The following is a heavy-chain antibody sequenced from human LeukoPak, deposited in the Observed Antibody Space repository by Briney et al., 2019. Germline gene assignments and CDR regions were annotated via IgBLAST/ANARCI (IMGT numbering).Heavy chain of an antibody. Sequence: SETLSVTCAVPSGSMSSYYWSWIRQPPGKGLEWIGYIYYTGVTNNSPSPQRRVTISLPTAMQTFSLNRKSVTAQDTAVHYCARGGSGYPLDYWAQGTLVSVSS. V-gene: IGHV4-59*01. CDR3: ARGGSGYPLDY. CDR2: IYYTGVT. J-gene: IGHJ4*02. D-gene: IGHD3-22*01. CDR1: SGSMSSYY.